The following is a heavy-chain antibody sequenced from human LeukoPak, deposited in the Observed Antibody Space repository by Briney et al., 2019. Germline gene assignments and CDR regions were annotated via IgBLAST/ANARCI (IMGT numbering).Heavy chain of an antibody. D-gene: IGHD5-18*01. CDR1: GVSFSGYY. V-gene: IGHV4-34*01. Sequence: SESLCLSCAVSGVSFSGYYLSWFRQPPGKGLEWVAEINHSGSTNYNASLKSRVTISVDTSKNKFYLKLSYLTAADTAVYYCARRGEGHSYGLYDWGQGTLVTVSS. CDR3: ARRGEGHSYGLYD. J-gene: IGHJ4*02. CDR2: INHSGST.